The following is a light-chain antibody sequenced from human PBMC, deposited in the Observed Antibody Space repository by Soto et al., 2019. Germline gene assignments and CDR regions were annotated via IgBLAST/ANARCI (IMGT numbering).Light chain of an antibody. CDR3: QQRSNWPPIT. CDR1: QIVSSSY. CDR2: DAS. Sequence: EIVMTQSPATLSLSPGERATLSCGASQIVSSSYLAWYQQKPGQAPRLLIYDASNRATGIPARFSGSGSGTDFTLTISSLEPEDFAVYYCQQRSNWPPITFGQGTRLEIK. J-gene: IGKJ5*01. V-gene: IGKV3-11*01.